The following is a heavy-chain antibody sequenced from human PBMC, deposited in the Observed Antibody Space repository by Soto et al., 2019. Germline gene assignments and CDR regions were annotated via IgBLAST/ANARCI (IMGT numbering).Heavy chain of an antibody. Sequence: QVQLVESGGGVVQPGRSLRLSCAASGFTFSSYGMHWVRQAPGKGLEWVAVISYDGSNKYYAGSVKGRFTISRDNSKNTLYLQMNSLRAEDTAVYYCAKDPGGQAVALDYWGQGTLVTVSS. D-gene: IGHD6-19*01. CDR3: AKDPGGQAVALDY. CDR1: GFTFSSYG. CDR2: ISYDGSNK. J-gene: IGHJ4*02. V-gene: IGHV3-30*18.